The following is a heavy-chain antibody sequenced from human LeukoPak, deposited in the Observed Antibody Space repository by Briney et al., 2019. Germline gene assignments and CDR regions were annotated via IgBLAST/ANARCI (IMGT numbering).Heavy chain of an antibody. CDR1: GFTFSSYS. CDR3: AKALVPYDFWSGYLDY. CDR2: ISSSSSYI. Sequence: GGSLRLSCAASGFTFSSYSMNWVRQAPGKGLEWVSSISSSSSYIYYADSVKGRFTISRDNSKNTLYLQMNSLRAEDTAVYYCAKALVPYDFWSGYLDYWGQGTLVTVSS. V-gene: IGHV3-21*04. D-gene: IGHD3-3*01. J-gene: IGHJ4*02.